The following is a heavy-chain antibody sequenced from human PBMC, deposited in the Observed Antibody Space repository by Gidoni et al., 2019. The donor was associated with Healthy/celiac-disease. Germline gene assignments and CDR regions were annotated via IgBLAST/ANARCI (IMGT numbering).Heavy chain of an antibody. CDR1: GGTFSSYA. J-gene: IGHJ6*03. V-gene: IGHV1-69*04. CDR2: ILPILGIA. D-gene: IGHD1-26*01. CDR3: ARNGRGGTYYYYMDV. Sequence: QVQLVQSGAEVKKPGSSVKVSCKASGGTFSSYAISWVRQAPGQGLEWMGRILPILGIANYAQKFQGRVTITADKSTSTAYMELSSLRSEDTAVYYCARNGRGGTYYYYMDVWGKGTTVTVSS.